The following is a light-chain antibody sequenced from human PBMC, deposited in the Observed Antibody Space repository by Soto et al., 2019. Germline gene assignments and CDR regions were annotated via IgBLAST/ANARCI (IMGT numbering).Light chain of an antibody. J-gene: IGLJ1*01. CDR3: SSFTSDRIYV. Sequence: QSVLTQPTSVSGSPGQSITISCTGNHNDIGTYDYVSWYQQHPGRAPRLLIYGVTTRPLGISDRFSASKSGLTASLTISGLQPEDEADYYCSSFTSDRIYVFGPGTKLTVL. CDR1: HNDIGTYDY. CDR2: GVT. V-gene: IGLV2-14*03.